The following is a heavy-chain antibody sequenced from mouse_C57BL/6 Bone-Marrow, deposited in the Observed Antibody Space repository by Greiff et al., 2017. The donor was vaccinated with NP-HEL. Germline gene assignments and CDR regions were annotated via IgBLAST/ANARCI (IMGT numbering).Heavy chain of an antibody. CDR1: GFNIKDYY. J-gene: IGHJ4*01. Sequence: DVQLQESGAELVRPGASVKLSCTASGFNIKDYYMHWVKQRPEQGLEWIGRIDPEDGDTEYAPKFQGKATMTADTSSNTAYLQLSSLTSEDTAVYYCTTVTTVVPHYYAMDYWGQGTSVTVSS. D-gene: IGHD1-1*01. V-gene: IGHV14-1*01. CDR2: IDPEDGDT. CDR3: TTVTTVVPHYYAMDY.